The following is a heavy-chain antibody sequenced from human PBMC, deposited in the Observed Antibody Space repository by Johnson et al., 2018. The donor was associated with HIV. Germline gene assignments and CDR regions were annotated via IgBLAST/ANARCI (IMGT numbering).Heavy chain of an antibody. D-gene: IGHD5-18*01. Sequence: QVKLVESGGGVVQPGGSLRPSCAASGFIFSSYAMHWVRQAPGKGLEWVAFIRYDGSNKYYADSVKGRFTISRDNSKDTLYLQMNSLRAEDTAVYYCAKGYSVLNYDAFDIWGQGTMVTVSP. V-gene: IGHV3-30*02. CDR3: AKGYSVLNYDAFDI. J-gene: IGHJ3*02. CDR1: GFIFSSYA. CDR2: IRYDGSNK.